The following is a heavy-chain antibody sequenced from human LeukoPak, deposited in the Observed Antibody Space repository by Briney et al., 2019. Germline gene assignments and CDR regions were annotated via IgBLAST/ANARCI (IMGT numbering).Heavy chain of an antibody. CDR1: GGSFTGYN. V-gene: IGHV4-34*01. CDR3: ARVDSGWYREYYFDY. Sequence: SGSPSLTCALYGGSFTGYNWSWSSHPPGKGREWVGEIYHSGSTKYNPPPTRRDTISVDTSRNQFSLKLSSVTAADTAVYYCARVDSGWYREYYFDYWGQGTLVTVSS. J-gene: IGHJ4*02. D-gene: IGHD6-19*01. CDR2: IYHSGST.